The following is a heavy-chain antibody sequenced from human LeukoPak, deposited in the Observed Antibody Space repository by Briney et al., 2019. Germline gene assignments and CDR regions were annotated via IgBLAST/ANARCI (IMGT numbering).Heavy chain of an antibody. CDR2: ISGSGGST. CDR3: AKDTYDFWSGYFDY. Sequence: SCKASGGTFSSYVISWVRQAPGKGLEWVSAISGSGGSTYYADSVKGRFTISRDNSKNTLYLQMNSLRAEDTAVYYCAKDTYDFWSGYFDYWGQGTLVTVSS. D-gene: IGHD3-3*01. J-gene: IGHJ4*02. CDR1: GGTFSSYV. V-gene: IGHV3-23*01.